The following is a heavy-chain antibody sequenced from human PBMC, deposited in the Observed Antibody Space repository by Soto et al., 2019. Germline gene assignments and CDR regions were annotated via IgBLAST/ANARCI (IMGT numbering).Heavy chain of an antibody. Sequence: PGGSLRLSCAASGFTFSSYSMNWVRQAPGKGLEWVAVISYDGSNKYYADSVKGRFTISRDNSKNTLYLQMNSLRAEDTVVYYCAKDESVGAYYYYGMDVWGQGTTVTVSS. V-gene: IGHV3-30*18. D-gene: IGHD1-26*01. J-gene: IGHJ6*02. CDR2: ISYDGSNK. CDR1: GFTFSSYS. CDR3: AKDESVGAYYYYGMDV.